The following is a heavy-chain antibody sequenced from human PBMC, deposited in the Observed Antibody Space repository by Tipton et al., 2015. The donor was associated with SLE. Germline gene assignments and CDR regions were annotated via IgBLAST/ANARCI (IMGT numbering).Heavy chain of an antibody. J-gene: IGHJ4*02. D-gene: IGHD4-17*01. CDR1: GGSFSGYY. CDR3: ARGLYGDEPGY. Sequence: TLSLTCAVYGGSFSGYYCSWVRQPPGKGVGWVWEINHSGSTNYNPSLKSRVTISVDTSKNQFSLKLTSLTAADTAVYYCARGLYGDEPGYWGQGTLVTVSS. CDR2: INHSGST. V-gene: IGHV4-34*01.